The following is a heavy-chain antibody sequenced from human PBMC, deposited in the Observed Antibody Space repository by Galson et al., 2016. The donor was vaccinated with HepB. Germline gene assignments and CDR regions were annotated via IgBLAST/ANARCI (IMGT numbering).Heavy chain of an antibody. D-gene: IGHD6-19*01. J-gene: IGHJ4*02. CDR3: ARSGSGWYRGCDY. CDR1: GYTFTSYA. CDR2: INAGNGNT. Sequence: SVKVSCKASGYTFTSYAMHWVRQAPGQRLEWMGWINAGNGNTKYSQKFQGRVTMTRDTSASTAYMELSSLRSEDTAVYYWARSGSGWYRGCDYWSQGTLVTVSS. V-gene: IGHV1-3*01.